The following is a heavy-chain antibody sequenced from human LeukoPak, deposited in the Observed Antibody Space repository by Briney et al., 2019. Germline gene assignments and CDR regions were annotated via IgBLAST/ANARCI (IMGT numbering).Heavy chain of an antibody. Sequence: GGSLRLSCEASGFTLNTYSMSWVRQAPGKGLEWVANIKQDGSEKYYVDSVKGRFTISRDNAKNSLYLQMNSLRAEDTAVYYCASSPGTTGTTGAYWGQGTLVTVSS. CDR3: ASSPGTTGTTGAY. CDR2: IKQDGSEK. CDR1: GFTLNTYS. J-gene: IGHJ4*02. D-gene: IGHD1-1*01. V-gene: IGHV3-7*01.